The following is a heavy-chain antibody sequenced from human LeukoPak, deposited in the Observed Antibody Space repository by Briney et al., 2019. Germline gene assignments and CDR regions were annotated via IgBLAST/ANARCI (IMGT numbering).Heavy chain of an antibody. J-gene: IGHJ4*02. CDR1: GFTFSSYA. Sequence: PGGSLRLSCAASGFTFSSYAMSWVRQAPGKGLEWVSSISSSSSYIYYADSVKGRFTISRDNAKNSLYLQMNSLRAEDTAVYYCARATRGSPGIPDYWGQGTLVTVSS. CDR3: ARATRGSPGIPDY. D-gene: IGHD1-26*01. V-gene: IGHV3-21*01. CDR2: ISSSSSYI.